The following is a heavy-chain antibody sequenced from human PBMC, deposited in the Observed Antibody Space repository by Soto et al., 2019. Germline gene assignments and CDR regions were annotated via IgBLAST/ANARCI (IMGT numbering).Heavy chain of an antibody. Sequence: GGSLRLSCAASGFTFSSYGMHWVRQAPGKGLEWVAVIWYDGSNKYYADSVKGRFTISRDNSKNTLYLQMNSLRAEDTAVYYCARYERFWSGYYPYYYYGMDVWGQGTTVTVSS. V-gene: IGHV3-33*01. CDR1: GFTFSSYG. CDR2: IWYDGSNK. CDR3: ARYERFWSGYYPYYYYGMDV. J-gene: IGHJ6*02. D-gene: IGHD3-3*01.